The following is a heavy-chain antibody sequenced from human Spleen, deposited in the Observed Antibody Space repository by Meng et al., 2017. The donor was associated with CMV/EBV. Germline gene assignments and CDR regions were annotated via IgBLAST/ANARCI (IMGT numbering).Heavy chain of an antibody. D-gene: IGHD2/OR15-2a*01. Sequence: KVSCKGSGYSFTTYWIGWVRQMPGKGLEWMGIIYPGDSDTKYSPSFQGQVTISVDKSISTAYLQWSSLKASDTAIYYCARRGSGYYFFEYWGQGTLVTVS. CDR3: ARRGSGYYFFEY. CDR1: GYSFTTYW. CDR2: IYPGDSDT. V-gene: IGHV5-51*01. J-gene: IGHJ4*02.